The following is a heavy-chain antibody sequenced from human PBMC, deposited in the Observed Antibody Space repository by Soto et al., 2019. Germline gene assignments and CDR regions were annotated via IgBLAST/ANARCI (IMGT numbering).Heavy chain of an antibody. CDR2: ISAHNGNT. CDR1: GYAFTTCG. D-gene: IGHD1-1*01. J-gene: IGHJ4*02. V-gene: IGHV1-18*01. Sequence: QVHLVQSGAEVKKPGASVKVSCKGSGYAFTTCGITWVRQAPGQGLERMGWISAHNGNTNYAQKLQGRVTVTRDTSTSTAYMELRSLRSDDTAVYYCARGRYGDYWGQGALVTVSS. CDR3: ARGRYGDY.